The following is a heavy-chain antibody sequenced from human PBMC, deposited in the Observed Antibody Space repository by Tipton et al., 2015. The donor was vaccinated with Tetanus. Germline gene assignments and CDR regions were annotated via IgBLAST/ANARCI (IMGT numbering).Heavy chain of an antibody. J-gene: IGHJ3*01. CDR3: ARRSYCSSSRCFDAFDL. V-gene: IGHV4-59*01. D-gene: IGHD2-2*01. CDR2: IFHSGST. CDR1: GGSMSNNY. Sequence: LRLSCTVSGGSMSNNYWSWIRQPPGKGLEWIAYIFHSGSTNYSPSLKSRVAISMDTSKNQISLKLSSVTAADTAVYYCARRSYCSSSRCFDAFDLRGQGTMVTVSS.